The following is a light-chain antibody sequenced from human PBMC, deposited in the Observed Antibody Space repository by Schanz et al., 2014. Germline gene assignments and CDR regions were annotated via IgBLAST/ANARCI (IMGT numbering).Light chain of an antibody. J-gene: IGLJ3*02. CDR3: SSNVGSNNFQ. CDR2: DVT. V-gene: IGLV2-8*01. CDR1: SSDVGGYNY. Sequence: QSALTQPPSASGSPGQSVAISCTGTSSDVGGYNYVSWYQQHPGKAPKLIISDVTRRPSGVPDRFSGSKSDNTAFLTVSGLQAEDEGDYYCSSNVGSNNFQFGGGTKLTVL.